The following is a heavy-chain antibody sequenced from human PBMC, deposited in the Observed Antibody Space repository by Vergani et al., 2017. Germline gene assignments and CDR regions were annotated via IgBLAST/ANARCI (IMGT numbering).Heavy chain of an antibody. V-gene: IGHV4-61*02. D-gene: IGHD2-15*01. CDR2: IHTSGST. CDR3: ARGSCIDGSCYKPLLDY. CDR1: GGSINSQNYY. Sequence: QVQLQESGPGLVKPSQTLSLTCTVSGGSINSQNYYWSWIRQPAGKGLEWIGRIHTSGSTNYNPSLKSRVTMSEDTSKNQFPLNLTSVTAADTAVYFCARGSCIDGSCYKPLLDYRGQGMLVAVSS. J-gene: IGHJ4*02.